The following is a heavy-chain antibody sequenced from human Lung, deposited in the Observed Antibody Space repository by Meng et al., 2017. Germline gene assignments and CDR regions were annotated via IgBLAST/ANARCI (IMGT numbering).Heavy chain of an antibody. CDR3: ARGPTTMAHDFDY. V-gene: IGHV4-34*01. J-gene: IGHJ4*02. Sequence: QVQLQQLGAGLLKPSVTLSLTCVGSGGSFSDYYWSWIRQPPGKGLEWIGEINHSGSTNYNPSLEIRATISVDTSQNNLSLKLSSVTATDSAVYYCARGPTTMAHDFDYWGQGTLVTVSS. D-gene: IGHD4-11*01. CDR2: INHSGST. CDR1: GGSFSDYY.